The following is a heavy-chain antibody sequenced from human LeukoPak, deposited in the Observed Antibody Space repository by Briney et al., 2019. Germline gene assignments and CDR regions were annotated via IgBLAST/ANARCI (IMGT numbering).Heavy chain of an antibody. CDR1: GYTFTSHG. CDR3: ARDIGYCSGGTCSPYCDY. D-gene: IGHD2-15*01. V-gene: IGHV1-18*04. Sequence: GASVKVSCKASGYTFTSHGISWVRQAPGQGPAWMGWISPYNGDTNYAQRLQGRVTMTTDTSTSTAYMELRSLRSDDTAVYYCARDIGYCSGGTCSPYCDYWGQGTLVTVSS. J-gene: IGHJ4*02. CDR2: ISPYNGDT.